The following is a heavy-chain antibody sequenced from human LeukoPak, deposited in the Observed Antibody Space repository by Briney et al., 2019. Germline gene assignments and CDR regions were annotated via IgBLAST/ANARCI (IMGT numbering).Heavy chain of an antibody. V-gene: IGHV4-59*01. J-gene: IGHJ4*02. CDR3: ATLGGDSSGYALSSFDY. D-gene: IGHD3-22*01. CDR1: GGSISSYY. CDR2: IYYSGST. Sequence: SETLSLTCTVSGGSISSYYWSWIRQPPGKGLEWIGYIYYSGSTNYNPSLKSRVTISVDTSKNQFSLKLSSVTAADTAVYYCATLGGDSSGYALSSFDYWGQGTLVTVSS.